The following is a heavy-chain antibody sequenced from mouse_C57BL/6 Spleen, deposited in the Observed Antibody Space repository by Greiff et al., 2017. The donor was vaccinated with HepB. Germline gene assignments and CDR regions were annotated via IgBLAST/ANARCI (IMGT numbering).Heavy chain of an antibody. CDR2: IHPNSGST. D-gene: IGHD1-1*01. Sequence: QVQLKESGAELVKPGASVKLSCKASGYTFTSYWMHWVKQRPGQGLEWIGMIHPNSGSTNYNEKFKSKATLTVDKSSSTAYMQLSSLTSEDSAVYYCARGGGSSSWFAYWGQGTLVTVSA. CDR3: ARGGGSSSWFAY. V-gene: IGHV1-64*01. CDR1: GYTFTSYW. J-gene: IGHJ3*01.